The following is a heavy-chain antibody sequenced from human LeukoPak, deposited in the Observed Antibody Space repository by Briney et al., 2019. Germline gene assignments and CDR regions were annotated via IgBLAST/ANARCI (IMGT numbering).Heavy chain of an antibody. CDR3: TRLTMVRGVIIDY. Sequence: GGSLPLSRAASGFTFSGSAMHGVRQASGKGLDWVGRIRSKANSYATAYAASVKGRFTISRDDSKNTAYLQMNSLKTEDTAVYYCTRLTMVRGVIIDYWGQGTLVTVSS. D-gene: IGHD3-10*01. CDR2: IRSKANSYAT. CDR1: GFTFSGSA. V-gene: IGHV3-73*01. J-gene: IGHJ4*02.